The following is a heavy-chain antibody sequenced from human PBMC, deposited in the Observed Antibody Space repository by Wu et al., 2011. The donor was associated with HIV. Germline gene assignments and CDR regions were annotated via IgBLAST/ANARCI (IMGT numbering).Heavy chain of an antibody. J-gene: IGHJ4*02. CDR3: ARDDSSGWPEGFDY. CDR2: SIPLSGTS. Sequence: QVQLVQSGAEVTKPGSSVKVSCKSSGGTFTSYVFNWVRQAPGQGLEWMGRSIPLSGTSNYAHRFQGRLTLSANKSTSTAYMELRSLRSDDTAVYYCARDDSSGWPEGFDYWGQGTLVTVSS. CDR1: GGTFTSYV. D-gene: IGHD6-19*01. V-gene: IGHV1-69*14.